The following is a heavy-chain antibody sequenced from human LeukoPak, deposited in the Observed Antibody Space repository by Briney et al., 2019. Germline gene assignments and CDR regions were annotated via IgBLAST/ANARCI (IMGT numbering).Heavy chain of an antibody. D-gene: IGHD2-21*01. Sequence: PGGSLRLSCAASGFTFSSYGMSWVRQAPGKGLEWVSAISGSGGSTYYADSVKGRFTISRDNSKNTLYLQMDTLGAEDSAIYYCAKEHMEDYYYYMDVWGRGTTVTVSS. CDR3: AKEHMEDYYYYMDV. J-gene: IGHJ6*03. CDR1: GFTFSSYG. CDR2: ISGSGGST. V-gene: IGHV3-23*01.